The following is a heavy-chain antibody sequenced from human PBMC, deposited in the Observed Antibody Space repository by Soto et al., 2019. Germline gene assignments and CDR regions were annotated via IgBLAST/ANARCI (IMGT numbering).Heavy chain of an antibody. CDR2: ISYNRSNT. CDR3: AREGDAYWHDKDYGMDV. CDR1: GFTFSHYC. V-gene: IGHV3-30-3*01. D-gene: IGHD2-21*01. Sequence: PGGSLRLSCAASGFTFSHYCMNWVRQAPGKGLEWVALISYNRSNTYYADSVKGRFTISRDNSKDTLYLQMSGLRAEDTAVYYCAREGDAYWHDKDYGMDVWGQGTTVTGSS. J-gene: IGHJ6*02.